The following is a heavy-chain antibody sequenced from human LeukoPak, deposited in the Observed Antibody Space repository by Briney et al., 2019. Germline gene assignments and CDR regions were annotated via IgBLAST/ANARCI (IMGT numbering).Heavy chain of an antibody. D-gene: IGHD1-20*01. CDR1: GGSFSGYY. CDR3: ARCRPGYNWHDGGNWFDP. J-gene: IGHJ5*02. V-gene: IGHV4-34*01. Sequence: SETLSLTCAVYGGSFSGYYWSWIRQPPGKGLECIGEINHSGSTNYNPSLKSRVTISVDTSKNQFSLRLSSVTAADTAVYYCARCRPGYNWHDGGNWFDPWGQGTLVTVSS. CDR2: INHSGST.